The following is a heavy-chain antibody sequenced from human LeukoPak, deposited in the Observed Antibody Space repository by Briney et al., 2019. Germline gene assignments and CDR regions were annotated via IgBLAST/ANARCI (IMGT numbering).Heavy chain of an antibody. CDR2: MNPNSGNT. CDR1: RYTFTGYY. J-gene: IGHJ5*02. V-gene: IGHV1-8*03. D-gene: IGHD5-24*01. Sequence: ASVKVSCKASRYTFTGYYMHWVRQATGQGLEWMGWMNPNSGNTGYAQKFQGRVTITRNTSISTAYMELSSLRSEDTAVYYCARGMAPGDNWFDPWGQGTLVTVSS. CDR3: ARGMAPGDNWFDP.